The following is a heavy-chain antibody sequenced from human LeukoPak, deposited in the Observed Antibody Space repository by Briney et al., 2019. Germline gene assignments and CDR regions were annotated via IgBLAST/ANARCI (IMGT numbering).Heavy chain of an antibody. CDR2: ISSGSRAV. V-gene: IGHV3-48*01. CDR3: ARDPPPANPAFDI. CDR1: GFTLSSYS. Sequence: GGSLRLSCVASGFTLSSYSMNWVRQAPGKGLEWVSYISSGSRAVSYADSVKGRFTISRDNAKNSLYLQMNSLRADDTAVYYCARDPPPANPAFDIWGQGTMVTVSS. J-gene: IGHJ3*02. D-gene: IGHD4/OR15-4a*01.